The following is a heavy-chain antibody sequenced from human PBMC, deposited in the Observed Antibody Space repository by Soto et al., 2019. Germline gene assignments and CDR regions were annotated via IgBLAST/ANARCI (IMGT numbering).Heavy chain of an antibody. D-gene: IGHD2-15*01. J-gene: IGHJ6*02. Sequence: PGGSLRLSCAASGFTVDDYAMHWVRQAPGKCLEWVSGISWNSGSIGYADSVKGRFTIFRDNAKNSLYLQMNSLRAEDTALYYCASLTGYCSGGSCPPYGMDVCGQGTTVTVSS. CDR1: GFTVDDYA. CDR3: ASLTGYCSGGSCPPYGMDV. V-gene: IGHV3-9*01. CDR2: ISWNSGSI.